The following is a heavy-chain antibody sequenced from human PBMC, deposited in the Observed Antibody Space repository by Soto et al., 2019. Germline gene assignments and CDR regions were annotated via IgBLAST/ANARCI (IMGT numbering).Heavy chain of an antibody. J-gene: IGHJ4*02. Sequence: QITLKESGPTLVKPTQTLTLTCTFSVFSLSTSGVGVGWIRQPPGKALEWLALIYLDDDKRYSSSLNIRLTLTKDTSKNQVVLTMTNMDPGDTAQYYCAHSRHPRLLDYWGQGTLVTVSS. CDR2: IYLDDDK. D-gene: IGHD6-6*01. CDR3: AHSRHPRLLDY. CDR1: VFSLSTSGVG. V-gene: IGHV2-5*02.